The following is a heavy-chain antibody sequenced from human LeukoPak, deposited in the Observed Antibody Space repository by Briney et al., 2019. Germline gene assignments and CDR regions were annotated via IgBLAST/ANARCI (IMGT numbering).Heavy chain of an antibody. J-gene: IGHJ4*02. CDR1: GYNFATYW. Sequence: GSLKIPCKASGYNFATYWIGWVRQMPGKGLEWMGIIYPSDSDTTYSPSFQGQVTISADTSISTAYLQWSSLGASDTAMYYCARLDYSNSPLDYWGQGTLVTVYS. D-gene: IGHD6-6*01. CDR2: IYPSDSDT. CDR3: ARLDYSNSPLDY. V-gene: IGHV5-51*01.